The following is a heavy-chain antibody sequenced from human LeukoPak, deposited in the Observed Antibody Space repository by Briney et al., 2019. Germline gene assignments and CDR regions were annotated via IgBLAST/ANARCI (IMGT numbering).Heavy chain of an antibody. V-gene: IGHV3-30*18. CDR1: GFTFSSYG. CDR3: AQGQVTPYSSSPYYFDY. CDR2: TSYDGSNK. J-gene: IGHJ4*02. Sequence: PGRSLRLSCAASGFTFSSYGMHWVRQAPGKGLEWVAVTSYDGSNKYYADSVKGRFTISRDNSKNTLYLQMNSLRAEDTAVYYCAQGQVTPYSSSPYYFDYWGQGTLVTVSS. D-gene: IGHD6-13*01.